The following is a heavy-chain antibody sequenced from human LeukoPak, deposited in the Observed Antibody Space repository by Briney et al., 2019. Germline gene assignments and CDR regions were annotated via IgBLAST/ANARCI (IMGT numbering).Heavy chain of an antibody. CDR3: ARQGTETTGGDFDY. CDR1: GGSISSSSYY. V-gene: IGHV4-61*01. J-gene: IGHJ4*02. D-gene: IGHD4-17*01. Sequence: SETLSLTCTVSGGSISSSSYYWSWIRQPPGKGLEWIGYTYYSGSTKYNPSLKSRVTISVDTSKNQFSLKLSSVTAADTAVYYCARQGTETTGGDFDYWGQGTLVTVSS. CDR2: TYYSGST.